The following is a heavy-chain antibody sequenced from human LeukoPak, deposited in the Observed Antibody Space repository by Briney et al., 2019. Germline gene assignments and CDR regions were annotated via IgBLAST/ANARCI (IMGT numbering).Heavy chain of an antibody. CDR3: AREYGGDAFDI. V-gene: IGHV4-59*01. D-gene: IGHD4/OR15-4a*01. J-gene: IGHJ3*02. CDR1: GGSISSYY. Sequence: SETLSLTXTVSGGSISSYYWSWIRQAPGKGLEWIGYIYYSGSTNYNPSLKSRVTISVDTSKNQFSLKLSSVTAADTAVYYCAREYGGDAFDIWGQGTMVTVSS. CDR2: IYYSGST.